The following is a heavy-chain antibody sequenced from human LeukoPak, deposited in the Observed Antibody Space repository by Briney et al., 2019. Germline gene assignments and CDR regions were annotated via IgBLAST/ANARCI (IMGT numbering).Heavy chain of an antibody. CDR3: ARRGYGLGYYYYMDV. CDR1: GFTFSDYY. CDR2: ISSSGSII. Sequence: GGSLRLSCAAPGFTFSDYYMSWIRQAPGKGLEWVSYISSSGSIIYYADSVKGRFTISRDNAKNSLYLQMNSLRAEDTAVYYCARRGYGLGYYYYMDVWGKGTTVTVSS. V-gene: IGHV3-11*01. J-gene: IGHJ6*03. D-gene: IGHD5-18*01.